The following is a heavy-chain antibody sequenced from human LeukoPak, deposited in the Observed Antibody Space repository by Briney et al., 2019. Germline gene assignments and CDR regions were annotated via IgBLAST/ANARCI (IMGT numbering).Heavy chain of an antibody. Sequence: ASVKVSCKASGYTFTNFGISWVRQAPGQGLEWMGWISAYNGNTNYAQKLQGRVTMTTDTSTSTAYMELRSLRSDDTAVYYCARKIGYCSSTSCRRDYYYYYMDVWGKGTTVTVSS. J-gene: IGHJ6*03. CDR1: GYTFTNFG. D-gene: IGHD2-2*01. CDR2: ISAYNGNT. CDR3: ARKIGYCSSTSCRRDYYYYYMDV. V-gene: IGHV1-18*01.